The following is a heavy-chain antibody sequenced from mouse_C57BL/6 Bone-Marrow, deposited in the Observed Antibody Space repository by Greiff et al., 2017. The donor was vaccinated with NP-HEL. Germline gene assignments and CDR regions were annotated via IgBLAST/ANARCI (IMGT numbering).Heavy chain of an antibody. CDR3: ARKNSKGSWYFDV. CDR1: GYTFTDYY. D-gene: IGHD2-5*01. V-gene: IGHV1-76*01. CDR2: IYPGSGNT. Sequence: QVQLQQSGAELVRPGASVKLSCKASGYTFTDYYINWVKQRPGQGLEWIARIYPGSGNTYYNEKFKGKATLTAEKSSSTAYMQLSSLTSEDSAVYVCARKNSKGSWYFDVWGTGTTVTVSS. J-gene: IGHJ1*03.